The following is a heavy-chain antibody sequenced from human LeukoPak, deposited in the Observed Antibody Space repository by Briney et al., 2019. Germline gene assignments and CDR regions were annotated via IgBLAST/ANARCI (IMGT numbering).Heavy chain of an antibody. V-gene: IGHV4-59*11. CDR3: ARGRGRDGDNLTS. CDR1: GVSITSHY. D-gene: IGHD5-24*01. CDR2: VYYSGTT. J-gene: IGHJ4*02. Sequence: SETLSLTCTVSGVSITSHYWSWIRQPPGKGLEWIGYVYYSGTTNYNPSPKSRVTISVDTSKNQFSLRLTSVTAADTAVYYCARGRGRDGDNLTSWGQGTLVTVSS.